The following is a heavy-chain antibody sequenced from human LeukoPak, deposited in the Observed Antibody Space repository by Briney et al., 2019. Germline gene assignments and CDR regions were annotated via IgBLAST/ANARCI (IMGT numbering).Heavy chain of an antibody. CDR3: ARGHKSIAVAGTNWFDP. CDR1: GGSISSYY. J-gene: IGHJ5*02. D-gene: IGHD6-19*01. V-gene: IGHV4-4*07. CDR2: IYTSGST. Sequence: LETLSLTCTVSGGSISSYYWSWIRQPAGQGLEWIGRIYTSGSTNYNPSLKSRVTMSVDTSKNQFSLKLSSVTAADTAVYYCARGHKSIAVAGTNWFDPWGQGTLVTVSS.